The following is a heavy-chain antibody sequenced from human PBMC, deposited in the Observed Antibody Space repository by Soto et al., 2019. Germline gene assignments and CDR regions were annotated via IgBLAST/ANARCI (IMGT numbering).Heavy chain of an antibody. CDR3: AGYIDNHFPFDYAMDV. J-gene: IGHJ6*01. Sequence: QVQLVQSGAEVRKPGASVKISCKASGYTFINYYIYWVRQAPGQGLECMGINIPSGGVTSYAQKLQGRVTMSRDTPTSTVCMERSSLRSAHPAVYCCAGYIDNHFPFDYAMDVWGQVTTVTVSS. CDR1: GYTFINYY. D-gene: IGHD2-15*01. V-gene: IGHV1-46*01. CDR2: NIPSGGVT.